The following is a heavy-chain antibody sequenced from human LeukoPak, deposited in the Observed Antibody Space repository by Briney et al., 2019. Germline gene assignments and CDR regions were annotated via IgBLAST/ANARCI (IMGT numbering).Heavy chain of an antibody. Sequence: GGSLRLSCAASGFTLGSYSMTWVRQAPGKGLEWVSSMSSGSRYIYYADSVRGRFTISRDNAKNSLYLLMNSLRVEDTAVYYCARDRPTGASRLFVVQWGQGTLVTVSS. CDR1: GFTLGSYS. J-gene: IGHJ4*02. V-gene: IGHV3-21*01. D-gene: IGHD3-3*01. CDR3: ARDRPTGASRLFVVQ. CDR2: MSSGSRYI.